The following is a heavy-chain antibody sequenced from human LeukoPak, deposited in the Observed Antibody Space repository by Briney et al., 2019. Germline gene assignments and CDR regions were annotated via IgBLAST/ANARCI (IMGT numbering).Heavy chain of an antibody. CDR3: ARGGPFQWELLVY. J-gene: IGHJ4*02. D-gene: IGHD1-26*01. CDR2: ISSDGSNK. CDR1: GFTFSTYG. V-gene: IGHV3-30*03. Sequence: TGGSLRLSCAASGFTFSTYGMHWVRQAPGKGLEWVAVISSDGSNKYYADSVKTRFTISRDNSENTLYLQMNSLRAEDTAVYYCARGGPFQWELLVYWGQGTLVTVSS.